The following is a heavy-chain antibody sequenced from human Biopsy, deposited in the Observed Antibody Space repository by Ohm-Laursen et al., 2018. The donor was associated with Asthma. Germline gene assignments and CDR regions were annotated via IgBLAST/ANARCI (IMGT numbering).Heavy chain of an antibody. D-gene: IGHD2-21*02. CDR1: GASITPRPPY. CDR2: FYYSGET. J-gene: IGHJ4*02. CDR3: ARDLRGYSYCPFED. Sequence: RPLSSTGTFPGASITPRPPYWSGPRRLPGKGLEWMGCFYYSGETFFNPSLKNPLFMSLDSSKNQFSLKMTSVTAADTAVYFCARDLRGYSYCPFEDWGQGTLVTVSS. V-gene: IGHV4-31*01.